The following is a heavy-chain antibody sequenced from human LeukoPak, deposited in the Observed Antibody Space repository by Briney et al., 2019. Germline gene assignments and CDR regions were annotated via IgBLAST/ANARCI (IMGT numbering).Heavy chain of an antibody. V-gene: IGHV1-2*02. Sequence: GASVKVSCKASGYTFTGYYMHWVRQAPGRGLEWMGWINPNSGGTNYAQKFQGRVTMTRDTSISTAYMELTRLRSDDTAVYYCAVPGPYTEYFQHWGQGTLVTVSS. CDR3: AVPGPYTEYFQH. CDR2: INPNSGGT. J-gene: IGHJ1*01. CDR1: GYTFTGYY. D-gene: IGHD3-10*01.